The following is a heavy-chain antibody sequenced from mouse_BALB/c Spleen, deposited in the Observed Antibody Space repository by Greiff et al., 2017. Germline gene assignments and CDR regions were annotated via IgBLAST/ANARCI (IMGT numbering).Heavy chain of an antibody. V-gene: IGHV7-3*02. Sequence: DVKLVESGGGLVQPGGSLRLSCATSGFTFTDYYMSWVRQPPGKALEWLGFIRNKANGYTTEYSASVKGRFTISRDNSQSILYLQMNTLRAEDSATYYCARVRYGNDYWGQGTTLTVSS. CDR1: GFTFTDYY. CDR2: IRNKANGYTT. CDR3: ARVRYGNDY. D-gene: IGHD2-10*02. J-gene: IGHJ2*01.